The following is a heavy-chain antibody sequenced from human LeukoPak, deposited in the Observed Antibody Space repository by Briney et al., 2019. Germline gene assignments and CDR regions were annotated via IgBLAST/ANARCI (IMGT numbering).Heavy chain of an antibody. V-gene: IGHV3-7*03. D-gene: IGHD2-21*02. J-gene: IGHJ4*02. Sequence: GGSLRLSCAASGFTFSNYWITWVRQAPGKGLEWVANIKQDGSEKYYMDSVKGRFTISRDNAKNSLFLQMNSLRAEDTAVYYCARYTCGGDCYWDSDFDYWGQGTLVTVSS. CDR1: GFTFSNYW. CDR2: IKQDGSEK. CDR3: ARYTCGGDCYWDSDFDY.